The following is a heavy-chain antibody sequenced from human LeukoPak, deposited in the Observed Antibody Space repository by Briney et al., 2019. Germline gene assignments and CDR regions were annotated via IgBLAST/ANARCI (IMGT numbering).Heavy chain of an antibody. Sequence: GGSLRLSCAASGFTFSSYSMNWVRQAPGKGLEWVSSISSSSSYIYYADSVKGRFTISRDNAKNSLYLQMSSLRAEDTAVYYCARGMATIVGDYYYMDVWGKGTTVTVS. CDR1: GFTFSSYS. J-gene: IGHJ6*03. CDR2: ISSSSSYI. V-gene: IGHV3-21*01. D-gene: IGHD5-24*01. CDR3: ARGMATIVGDYYYMDV.